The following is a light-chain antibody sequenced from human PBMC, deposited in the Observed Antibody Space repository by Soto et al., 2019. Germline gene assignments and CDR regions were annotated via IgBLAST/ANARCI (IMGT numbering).Light chain of an antibody. CDR2: GAS. CDR3: QQRNSYSQT. J-gene: IGKJ1*01. CDR1: QSIRYY. Sequence: DIQLTQSPPTLSASVGDRVTITCRASQSIRYYLAWYKQMPGKAPKLLIYGASSLQSGVPSRFSGSGSGTEFTLTISSLQPDDFATYFCQQRNSYSQTFGQGTKVEI. V-gene: IGKV1-5*01.